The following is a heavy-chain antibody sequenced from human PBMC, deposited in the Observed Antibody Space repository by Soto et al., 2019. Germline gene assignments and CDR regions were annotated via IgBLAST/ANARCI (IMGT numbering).Heavy chain of an antibody. V-gene: IGHV1-69*02. CDR1: GGTFSSYT. J-gene: IGHJ4*02. D-gene: IGHD3-10*01. CDR3: AEGSGSYYNYYFDY. CDR2: IIPILGIA. Sequence: QVQLVQSGAEVKKPGSSVKVSCKASGGTFSSYTISWVRQAPGQGLEWMGRIIPILGIANYAQKFQGRVTITADKSTSTAYMELSSLISEDTAVYYCAEGSGSYYNYYFDYWGQVTLVTVSS.